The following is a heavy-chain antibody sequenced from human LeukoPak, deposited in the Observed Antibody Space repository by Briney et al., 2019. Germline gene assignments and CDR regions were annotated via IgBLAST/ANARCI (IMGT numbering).Heavy chain of an antibody. CDR3: ARSFDYYDSSGYYFPFDY. D-gene: IGHD3-22*01. CDR1: GYSFTSYW. V-gene: IGHV5-51*01. CDR2: IYPGDYDT. J-gene: IGHJ4*02. Sequence: GESLKISCKGSGYSFTSYWIGWVRQMPGKGLEGMGIIYPGDYDTRYSPSFQGQVTISADKSIITAYLQWSSLKASDTAMYYCARSFDYYDSSGYYFPFDYWGQGTLVTVSS.